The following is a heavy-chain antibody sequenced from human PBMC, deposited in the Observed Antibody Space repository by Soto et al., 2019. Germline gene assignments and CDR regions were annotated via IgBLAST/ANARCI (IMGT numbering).Heavy chain of an antibody. CDR1: GFTFSNFA. CDR3: ATGLRYFDWLFHLPFDY. Sequence: GGSLRLSCAASGFTFSNFAMTWVRQAPGKGLEWVSAISGGGGTIYYADSVKGRFTISRDKSKNTLYLQMNSLRAEDTAVYYCATGLRYFDWLFHLPFDYWGQGTLVTVPQ. CDR2: ISGGGGTI. V-gene: IGHV3-23*01. D-gene: IGHD3-9*01. J-gene: IGHJ4*02.